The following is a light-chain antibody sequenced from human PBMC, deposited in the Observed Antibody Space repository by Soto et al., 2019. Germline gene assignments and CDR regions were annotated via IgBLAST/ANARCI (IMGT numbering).Light chain of an antibody. CDR3: QSYDSSLRGAV. J-gene: IGLJ7*01. V-gene: IGLV1-40*01. CDR1: SSNIGAGYD. CDR2: GNS. Sequence: QSVLTQPPSVSGAPGQRVTISCTGSSSNIGAGYDVHWYQQLPGTAPKLLIYGNSNRPSGVPDRFSGSKSGTSASLAITGLHAEDEADYYCQSYDSSLRGAVFGGGTQLTVL.